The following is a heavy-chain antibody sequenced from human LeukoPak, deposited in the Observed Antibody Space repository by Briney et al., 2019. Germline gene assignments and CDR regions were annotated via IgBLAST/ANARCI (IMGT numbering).Heavy chain of an antibody. CDR1: GASISSSRDY. D-gene: IGHD2-21*02. Sequence: KSSETLSLTCTVSGASISSSRDYWGWIRQPPGKGLEWIGSIYYDGTTYYAPSLKSRVTISIDMSKNQLSLKLNSVTAADTAVYYCARDYSLFLAYCGGDCPHVLFDYWGQGTLVTVSS. CDR3: ARDYSLFLAYCGGDCPHVLFDY. V-gene: IGHV4-39*07. CDR2: IYYDGTT. J-gene: IGHJ4*02.